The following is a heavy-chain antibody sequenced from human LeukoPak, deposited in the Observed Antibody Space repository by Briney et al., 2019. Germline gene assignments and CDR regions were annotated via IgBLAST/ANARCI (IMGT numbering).Heavy chain of an antibody. J-gene: IGHJ4*02. D-gene: IGHD2-15*01. CDR1: GFTFSSYA. CDR3: AKDQCGYWSGGSCYQVPYYLDY. Sequence: RTGGSLRLSCAASGFTFSSYAMSWVRQAPGKGLEWVSAISGTGGNTFYADSVKGRFTVSRDNSKNTLYLQMNTLRAEDTAVYYCAKDQCGYWSGGSCYQVPYYLDYWGQGTLVTVSS. V-gene: IGHV3-23*01. CDR2: ISGTGGNT.